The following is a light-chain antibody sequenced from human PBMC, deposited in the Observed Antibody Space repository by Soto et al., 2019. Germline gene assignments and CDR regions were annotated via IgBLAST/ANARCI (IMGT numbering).Light chain of an antibody. CDR3: QQYGNSPQT. J-gene: IGKJ1*01. V-gene: IGKV3-15*01. CDR2: RTS. CDR1: QSISSN. Sequence: EIVMTQSPATLSVSPGERATLSCRASQSISSNLAWYQQKPGQAPRLLMFRTSSRATGFPARFSGSGSGTDFTLTISRLEPEDFAVYYCQQYGNSPQTFGQGTRWIS.